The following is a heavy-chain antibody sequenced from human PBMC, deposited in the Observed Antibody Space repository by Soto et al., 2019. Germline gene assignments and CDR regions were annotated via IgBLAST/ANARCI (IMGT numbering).Heavy chain of an antibody. CDR3: ASNRPYGSGSYYRYYYYMDV. Sequence: PGGSLRLSCAASGLPFSSYAMSWVRPAPGKGLEWVSAISGSGGSTYYADSVKGRFTISRDNSKNTLYLQMNSLRAEDTAVYYCASNRPYGSGSYYRYYYYMDVWGKGTTVTVSS. CDR2: ISGSGGST. CDR1: GLPFSSYA. D-gene: IGHD3-10*01. J-gene: IGHJ6*03. V-gene: IGHV3-23*01.